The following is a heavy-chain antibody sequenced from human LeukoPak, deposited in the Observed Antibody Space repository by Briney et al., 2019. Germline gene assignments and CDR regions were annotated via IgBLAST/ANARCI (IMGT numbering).Heavy chain of an antibody. J-gene: IGHJ4*02. CDR1: GYIFTSYT. CDR2: INTGNGNT. D-gene: IGHD6-13*01. V-gene: IGHV1-3*04. Sequence: ASVKVSCKASGYIFTSYTMHWVRQAPGQGLEWMGWINTGNGNTRYSQKFQDRVTITRDTSASSAYMELSSLTSEDTAVYFCARVHSTTWSGDYWGQGTLVTVSS. CDR3: ARVHSTTWSGDY.